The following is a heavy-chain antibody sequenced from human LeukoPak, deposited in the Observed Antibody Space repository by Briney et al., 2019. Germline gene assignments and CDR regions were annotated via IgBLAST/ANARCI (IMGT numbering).Heavy chain of an antibody. J-gene: IGHJ6*03. Sequence: SETLSLTCTVYGGSISSGSYYWSWIRQPPGKGLEWFGYIYYSGSTNYNPSLKSRVTISVDTSKNQFSLKMSSVTATDTAVYYCARARRIYYYHYRHVWGKGTTVTVSS. V-gene: IGHV4-61*01. CDR1: GGSISSGSYY. CDR2: IYYSGST. D-gene: IGHD2-15*01. CDR3: ARARRIYYYHYRHV.